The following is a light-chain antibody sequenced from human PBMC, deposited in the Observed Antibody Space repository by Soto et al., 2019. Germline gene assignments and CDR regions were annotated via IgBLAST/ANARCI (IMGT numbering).Light chain of an antibody. CDR3: HQCSTSPLT. CDR2: DAS. V-gene: IGKV3-20*01. CDR1: QTVGNNY. J-gene: IGKJ4*01. Sequence: EIVLTQSPGTLSLSPGERATLSCRASQTVGNNYLAWYQQKPGQAPRLLIDDASNRATGIPDRFSGTGSGTDFTLTISRLEPEDFAVYYSHQCSTSPLTFGGGTK.